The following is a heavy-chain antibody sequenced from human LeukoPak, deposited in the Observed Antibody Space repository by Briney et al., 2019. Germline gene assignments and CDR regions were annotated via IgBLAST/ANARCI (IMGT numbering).Heavy chain of an antibody. Sequence: PGGSLRLSCSASGFTFSSNVMHWVRQAPGKGLEYVSGISGDGTSAYYADSVKGRFTISRDNSKNTLYVQMTSLRAEDTAVYYCVFQVQGAVEWGRGTLVTVSS. V-gene: IGHV3-64*05. D-gene: IGHD1-26*01. CDR3: VFQVQGAVE. CDR1: GFTFSSNV. CDR2: ISGDGTSA. J-gene: IGHJ4*02.